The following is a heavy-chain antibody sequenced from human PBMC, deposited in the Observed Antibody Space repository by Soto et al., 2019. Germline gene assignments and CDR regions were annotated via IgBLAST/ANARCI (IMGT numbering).Heavy chain of an antibody. CDR3: ARVTSMIVPGPNLFDP. V-gene: IGHV1-69*13. CDR1: GGTFSSYA. Sequence: GASVKVSCKASGGTFSSYAISWVRQAPGQGLEWMGGIIPIFGTENYAQKFQGRVTITADESTSTAYMELSSLRSEDTAVYYCARVTSMIVPGPNLFDPWSQGTLVTVSS. D-gene: IGHD3-22*01. J-gene: IGHJ5*02. CDR2: IIPIFGTE.